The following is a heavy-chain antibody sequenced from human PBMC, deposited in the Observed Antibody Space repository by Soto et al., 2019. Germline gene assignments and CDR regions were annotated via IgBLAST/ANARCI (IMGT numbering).Heavy chain of an antibody. CDR2: ISSSGDSA. Sequence: GGSLRLSCAASGFTFGSYAMIWVRQAPGKGLVWVSTISSSGDSAYYADSVKGRFTVSRDNSMNTLYMQMNSLRAEDTALYYCARVHSIWFGENFDYWGQGTLVTVSS. V-gene: IGHV3-23*01. CDR1: GFTFGSYA. D-gene: IGHD3-10*01. CDR3: ARVHSIWFGENFDY. J-gene: IGHJ4*02.